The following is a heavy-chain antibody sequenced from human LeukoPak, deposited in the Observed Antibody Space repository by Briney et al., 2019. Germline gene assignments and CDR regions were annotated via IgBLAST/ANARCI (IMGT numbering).Heavy chain of an antibody. CDR3: ARDLLWSSSNYYYYGMDV. CDR1: GGSISSYY. J-gene: IGHJ6*02. D-gene: IGHD6-6*01. CDR2: IYTSGST. V-gene: IGHV4-4*07. Sequence: SETLSLTCTVSGGSISSYYWSWIRQPAGKGLEWIGRIYTSGSTNYNPSLKSRVTMSVDTSKNQFSLKLSSVTAADTAVYYCARDLLWSSSNYYYYGMDVWGQGTTVTVSS.